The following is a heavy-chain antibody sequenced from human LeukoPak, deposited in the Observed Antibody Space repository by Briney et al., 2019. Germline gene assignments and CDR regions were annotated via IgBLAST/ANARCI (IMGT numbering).Heavy chain of an antibody. J-gene: IGHJ4*02. Sequence: QPGGSLRLSCAGSGFTFSSYSMNWVRQAPGKGLEWVSYISSSSSTIYYADSVKGRFTISRDNAKNSLYVQMNSLRDEDTAVYYCASGGGGGWYKNDYWGQGNLVTVSS. CDR2: ISSSSSTI. D-gene: IGHD6-19*01. CDR3: ASGGGGGWYKNDY. CDR1: GFTFSSYS. V-gene: IGHV3-48*02.